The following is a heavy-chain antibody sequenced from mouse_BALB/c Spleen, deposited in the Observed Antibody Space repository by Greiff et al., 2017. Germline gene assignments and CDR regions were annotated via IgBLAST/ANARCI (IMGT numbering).Heavy chain of an antibody. D-gene: IGHD2-14*01. J-gene: IGHJ4*01. CDR2: IYPGDGDT. CDR3: ARTVRYDYAMDY. Sequence: QVQLQQSGPELVKPGASVKISCKASGYAFSSSWMNWVKQRPGQGLEWIGRIYPGDGDTNYNGKFKGKATLTADKSSSTAYMQLSSLTSVDSAVYFCARTVRYDYAMDYWGQGTSVTVSS. CDR1: GYAFSSSW. V-gene: IGHV1-82*01.